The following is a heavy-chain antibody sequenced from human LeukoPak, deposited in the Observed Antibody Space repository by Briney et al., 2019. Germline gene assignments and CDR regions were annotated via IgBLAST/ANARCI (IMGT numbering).Heavy chain of an antibody. CDR1: GGSISSSNW. J-gene: IGHJ5*02. D-gene: IGHD4-17*01. CDR2: IYHSGST. CDR3: ARGAATTSGYNWFDP. V-gene: IGHV4-4*02. Sequence: SEALSLTCAVSGGSISSSNWWSWVRQPPGKGLEWIGEIYHSGSTYYNPSLKSRVTISVDTSKNQFSLKLSSVTAADTAVYYCARGAATTSGYNWFDPWGQGTLVTVSS.